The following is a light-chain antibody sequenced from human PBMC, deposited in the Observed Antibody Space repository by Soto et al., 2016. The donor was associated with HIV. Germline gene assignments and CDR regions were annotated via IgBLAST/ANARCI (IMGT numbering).Light chain of an antibody. Sequence: DIQLTQSPSFLSASVGDRVTITCRASQGISSYLAWYQQKPGKAPKLLIYKASNLESGVPSRFSGSGSGTEFTLTISSLQPDDFATYYCQQYKSYSTFGGGTKVEIK. J-gene: IGKJ4*01. CDR3: QQYKSYST. CDR2: KAS. CDR1: QGISSY. V-gene: IGKV1-5*03.